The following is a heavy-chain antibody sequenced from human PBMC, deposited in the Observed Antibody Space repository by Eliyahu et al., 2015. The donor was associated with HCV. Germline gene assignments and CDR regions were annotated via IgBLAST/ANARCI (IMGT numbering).Heavy chain of an antibody. CDR3: AKDRGYDYYYYYGMDV. CDR2: ISYDGSKT. CDR1: GFHFSGXG. J-gene: IGHJ6*02. V-gene: IGHV3-30*18. Sequence: QVQLVESGGGVVQPGRSXRLSCAAXGFHFSGXGMHWVRQAPGKGLEWVAVISYDGSKTYYGDSVKGRFTISRDNSKNTLYVQMNSLRPEDTAVYYCAKDRGYDYYYYYGMDVWGQGTTVTVSS. D-gene: IGHD5-12*01.